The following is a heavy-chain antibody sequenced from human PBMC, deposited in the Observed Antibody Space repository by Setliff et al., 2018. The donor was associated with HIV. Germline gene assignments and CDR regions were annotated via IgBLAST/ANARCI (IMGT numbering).Heavy chain of an antibody. V-gene: IGHV1-2*06. D-gene: IGHD2-8*02. Sequence: WASVKVSCKASGYTFTAYYIHWVRQAPGHELQLMGRIEPSSGGTNYIQKFQGRVTITRDTSIYTVYMELTGLTSDDTAVYYCARQDHSSVNTGSLYAFYVWGQGTMVTVSS. CDR2: IEPSSGGT. J-gene: IGHJ3*01. CDR1: GYTFTAYY. CDR3: ARQDHSSVNTGSLYAFYV.